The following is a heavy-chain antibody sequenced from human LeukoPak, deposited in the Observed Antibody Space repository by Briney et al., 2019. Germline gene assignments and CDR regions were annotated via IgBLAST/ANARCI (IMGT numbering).Heavy chain of an antibody. D-gene: IGHD5-18*01. CDR3: ARTAMVMWYFDY. CDR1: GFTFSSYA. V-gene: IGHV3-30-3*01. Sequence: SGGSLRLSCAASGFTFSSYAMPWVRQAPGKGLEWVAVISYDGSNKYYADSVKGRFTISRDNSKNTLYLQMNSLRAEDTAVYYCARTAMVMWYFDYWGQGTLVTVSS. J-gene: IGHJ4*02. CDR2: ISYDGSNK.